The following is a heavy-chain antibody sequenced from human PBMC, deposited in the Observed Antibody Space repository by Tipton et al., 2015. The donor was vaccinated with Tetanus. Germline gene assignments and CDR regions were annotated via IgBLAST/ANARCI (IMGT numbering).Heavy chain of an antibody. V-gene: IGHV3-21*01. J-gene: IGHJ4*02. CDR3: ASGSALDY. D-gene: IGHD6-25*01. Sequence: SLRLSCEVSGCIFSSYTMNWVRQAPGKGLEWVASISSTSSYIYYADSLKGRFTISRDNAKNSLYLQMNSLRAEETAVYYCASGSALDYWGQGTLVTVSS. CDR1: GCIFSSYT. CDR2: ISSTSSYI.